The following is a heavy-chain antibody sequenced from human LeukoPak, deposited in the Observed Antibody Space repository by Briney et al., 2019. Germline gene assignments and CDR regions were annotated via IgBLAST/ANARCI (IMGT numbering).Heavy chain of an antibody. Sequence: PSETLSLTCTVSGGSISSCSYYWGWIRQPPGKGLEWIGSIYYSGSTNYNPSLKSRVTISVDTSKNQFSLKLSSVTAADTAVYYCARAIGGGGIDYGDYGLDYWGQGTLVTVSS. D-gene: IGHD4-17*01. J-gene: IGHJ4*02. V-gene: IGHV4-39*07. CDR2: IYYSGST. CDR1: GGSISSCSYY. CDR3: ARAIGGGGIDYGDYGLDY.